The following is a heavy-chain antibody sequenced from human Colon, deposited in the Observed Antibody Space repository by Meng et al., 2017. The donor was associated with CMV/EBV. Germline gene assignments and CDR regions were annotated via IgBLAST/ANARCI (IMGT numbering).Heavy chain of an antibody. CDR1: GLTVNNNY. J-gene: IGHJ4*02. CDR2: LYSDGST. V-gene: IGHV3-53*01. D-gene: IGHD1-14*01. Sequence: GESLKISCAASGLTVNNNYMNWVRQTPGKWLEWVSVLYSDGSTLGAYTHYADSVKGRFTISRDNSKNTLYLQMNSLRAEDTAVYYCASHTHYAGNPPGTHNCWGQGTLVTVSS. CDR3: ASHTHYAGNPPGTHNC.